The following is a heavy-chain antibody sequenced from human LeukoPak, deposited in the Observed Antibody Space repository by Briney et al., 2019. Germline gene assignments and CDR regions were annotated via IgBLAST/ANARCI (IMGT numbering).Heavy chain of an antibody. CDR3: ADHYYDSSGYYEYFDY. CDR2: IIPILGIA. CDR1: GGTFSSYT. D-gene: IGHD3-22*01. Sequence: SVKVSCKASGGTFSSYTISWVRQAPGQGLEWMGRIIPILGIAIYAQKFQGRVTITADKSTSTAYMELSSLRSEDTAVYYCADHYYDSSGYYEYFDYWGQGTLVTVSS. V-gene: IGHV1-69*02. J-gene: IGHJ4*02.